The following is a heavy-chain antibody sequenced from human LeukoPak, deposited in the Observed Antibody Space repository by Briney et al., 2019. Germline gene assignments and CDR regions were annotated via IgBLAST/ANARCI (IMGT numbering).Heavy chain of an antibody. V-gene: IGHV3-43*02. D-gene: IGHD3-16*01. CDR3: AKDVRPGGGSGYKGFDY. J-gene: IGHJ4*02. Sequence: PGGSLRLSCTASGFTFDVYGMHWVRQGPGNGLEWVSFISGGGGGIVYADSVKGRFTMSRDNGKDSLYLQMNSLRAEDRALYYCAKDVRPGGGSGYKGFDYWVEGSMV. CDR1: GFTFDVYG. CDR2: ISGGGGGI.